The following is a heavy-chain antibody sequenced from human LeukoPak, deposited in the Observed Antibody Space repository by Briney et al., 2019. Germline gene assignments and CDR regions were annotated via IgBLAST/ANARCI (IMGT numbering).Heavy chain of an antibody. Sequence: SQTLSLTCAVSGGSISSGGYSWSWIRQPPGKGLVWIGYIYHSGSTYYNPSLKSRVTISVDRSKNQFSLKLSSVTAADTAVYYCARAAYDYGDYGNKHNWFDPWGQGTLVTVSS. J-gene: IGHJ5*02. CDR2: IYHSGST. CDR1: GGSISSGGYS. CDR3: ARAAYDYGDYGNKHNWFDP. D-gene: IGHD4-17*01. V-gene: IGHV4-30-2*01.